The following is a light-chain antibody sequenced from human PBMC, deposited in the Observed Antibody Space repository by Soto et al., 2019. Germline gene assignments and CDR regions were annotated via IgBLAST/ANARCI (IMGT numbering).Light chain of an antibody. Sequence: QSALTQPRSVSGSPGQSVIISCTGTSSDVGDYDFVSWYQQHPGKAPKLMIYDVNKRPSGVPDRFSGSKSANTASLTISGLQADDEADYYCCSFAGTYTFVFGTGTKLTVL. J-gene: IGLJ1*01. CDR3: CSFAGTYTFV. V-gene: IGLV2-11*01. CDR2: DVN. CDR1: SSDVGDYDF.